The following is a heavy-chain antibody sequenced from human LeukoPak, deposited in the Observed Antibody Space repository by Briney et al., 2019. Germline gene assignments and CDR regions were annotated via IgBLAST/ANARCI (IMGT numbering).Heavy chain of an antibody. V-gene: IGHV3-15*01. Sequence: GGSLRLSCAASGVTLSDHHMDWVRQAPGKGLEWVGRIKSKGDGETIDNAAPVKGRFTMSRDDSKATLYLQMNSLKAEDAAVYYCTTDLGLTMIRGVIVYWGQGALVTVSS. CDR2: IKSKGDGETI. J-gene: IGHJ4*02. CDR1: GVTLSDHH. D-gene: IGHD3-10*01. CDR3: TTDLGLTMIRGVIVY.